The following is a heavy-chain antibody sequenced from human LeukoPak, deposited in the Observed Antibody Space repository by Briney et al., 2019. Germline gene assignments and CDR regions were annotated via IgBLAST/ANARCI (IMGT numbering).Heavy chain of an antibody. J-gene: IGHJ4*02. CDR2: IRQDGDTK. V-gene: IGHV3-7*03. CDR1: GFPFNAYW. D-gene: IGHD6-13*01. Sequence: GGSLRLSCAASGFPFNAYWMTWVRQAPGKGLEWVASIRQDGDTKYYVDSVKGRFTISRDNAMNSLYIQMNSLRAEDTAIYYCARSLPYGTTWYGRSDFWGQGTLVTVSS. CDR3: ARSLPYGTTWYGRSDF.